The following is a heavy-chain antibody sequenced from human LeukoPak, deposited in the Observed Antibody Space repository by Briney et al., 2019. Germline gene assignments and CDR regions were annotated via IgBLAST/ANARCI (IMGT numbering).Heavy chain of an antibody. CDR2: IIPILGIA. CDR3: ARDWGGEDGYNLDY. Sequence: GASVKVSCKASGGTFSSYAISWVRQAPGQGLEWMGRIIPILGIANYAQKFQGRVTITADKSTSTAYMELSSLRSEDTAVYYCARDWGGEDGYNLDYWGQGTLVTVSS. J-gene: IGHJ4*02. CDR1: GGTFSSYA. D-gene: IGHD5-24*01. V-gene: IGHV1-69*04.